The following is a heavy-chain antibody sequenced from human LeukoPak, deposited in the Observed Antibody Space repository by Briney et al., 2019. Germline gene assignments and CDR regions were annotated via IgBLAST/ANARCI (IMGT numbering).Heavy chain of an antibody. CDR3: ARVSVRSYYYYGMDV. Sequence: SETLSLTCAVYGGSFSGYYWSWIRQPPGKGLEWIGEINHSGSTNYNPSLKSRVTISVDTSKNQFSLKLSSVTAADTAVYYCARVSVRSYYYYGMDVWGQGTTVTVSS. V-gene: IGHV4-34*01. CDR1: GGSFSGYY. CDR2: INHSGST. J-gene: IGHJ6*02. D-gene: IGHD6-6*01.